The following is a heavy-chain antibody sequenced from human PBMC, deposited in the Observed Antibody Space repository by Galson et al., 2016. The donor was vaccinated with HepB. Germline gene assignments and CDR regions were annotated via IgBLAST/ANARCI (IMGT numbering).Heavy chain of an antibody. V-gene: IGHV3-66*01. CDR2: IYSGGST. Sequence: SLRLSCAASGLTVSNNYMRWVRQAPGKGLAWVSLIYSGGSTYYAESVKGRFTISRDSSKNTLYLQMNSLRAEDTAVYYCARNRHCSGGSCYGAWGQGTLVTVSS. D-gene: IGHD2-15*01. CDR3: ARNRHCSGGSCYGA. CDR1: GLTVSNNY. J-gene: IGHJ5*02.